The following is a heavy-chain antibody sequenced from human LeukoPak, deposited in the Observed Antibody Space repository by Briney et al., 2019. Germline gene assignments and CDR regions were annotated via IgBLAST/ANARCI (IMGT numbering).Heavy chain of an antibody. D-gene: IGHD2-15*01. CDR2: IYHHSGST. V-gene: IGHV4-38-2*01. CDR1: GHSISSGYY. CDR3: AIVYCSGGRCYGREAFDI. Sequence: PSETLSLTCVVSGHSISSGYYWGWIRQPPGKGLEWIGSIYHHSGSTYYNPSLKSRVTISIDTSKNQFSLKLSSVTAADTAVYYCAIVYCSGGRCYGREAFDIWGQGTMVTVSS. J-gene: IGHJ3*02.